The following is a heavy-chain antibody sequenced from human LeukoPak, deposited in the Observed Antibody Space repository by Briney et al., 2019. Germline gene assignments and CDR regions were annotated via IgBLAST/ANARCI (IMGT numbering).Heavy chain of an antibody. CDR1: GFTFSSYS. Sequence: GGSLRLSCAASGFTFSSYSMNWVRQAPGKGLEWVSSISSSSSSYIYYADSVKGRFTISRDNAKNSLYLQMNSLRAEDTAVYYCAREAFSSSWYFPWGQGTLVTVSS. D-gene: IGHD6-13*01. J-gene: IGHJ5*02. V-gene: IGHV3-21*01. CDR2: ISSSSSSYI. CDR3: AREAFSSSWYFP.